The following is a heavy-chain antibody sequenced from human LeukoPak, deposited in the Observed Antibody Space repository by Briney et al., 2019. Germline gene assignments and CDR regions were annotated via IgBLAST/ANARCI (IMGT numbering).Heavy chain of an antibody. CDR2: IYYSGST. J-gene: IGHJ4*02. V-gene: IGHV4-39*07. CDR1: GGSISSSSYY. CDR3: ARIATLVGAEDY. D-gene: IGHD1-26*01. Sequence: SETLSLTCTVSGGSISSSSYYWGWIRQPPGKGLEWIGSIYYSGSTYYNPSLKSRVTISVDTSKNQFSLKLSSVTAADTAVYYCARIATLVGAEDYWGQGTLVTVSS.